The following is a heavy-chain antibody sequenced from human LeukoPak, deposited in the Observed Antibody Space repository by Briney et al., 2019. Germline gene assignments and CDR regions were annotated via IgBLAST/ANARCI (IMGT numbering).Heavy chain of an antibody. V-gene: IGHV1-18*01. J-gene: IGHJ4*02. CDR1: GYTFTSYG. CDR3: ARGPGYCSSTSCPWDY. D-gene: IGHD2-2*01. Sequence: ASVKVSCKASGYTFTSYGISWVRQAPGQGLECMGWISAYNGNTNYAQKLQGRVTMTTDTSTSTAYMELRSLRSDDTAVYYCARGPGYCSSTSCPWDYWGQGTLVTVSS. CDR2: ISAYNGNT.